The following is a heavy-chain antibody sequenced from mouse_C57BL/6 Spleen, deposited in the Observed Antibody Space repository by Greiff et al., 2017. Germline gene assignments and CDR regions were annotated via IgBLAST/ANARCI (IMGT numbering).Heavy chain of an antibody. CDR3: ARGGYYGPFDY. Sequence: VQLQQPGAELVMPGASVKLSCKASGYTFTSYWMHWVKQRPGQGLEWIGEIDPSDSYTNYNQKFKGKSTLTVDKSSSTAYMQLSSLTSEDSAVYYCARGGYYGPFDYWGQGTTLTVSS. J-gene: IGHJ2*01. D-gene: IGHD1-1*01. V-gene: IGHV1-69*01. CDR2: IDPSDSYT. CDR1: GYTFTSYW.